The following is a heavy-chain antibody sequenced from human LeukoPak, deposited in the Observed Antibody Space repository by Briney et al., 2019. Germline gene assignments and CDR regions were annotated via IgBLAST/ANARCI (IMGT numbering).Heavy chain of an antibody. V-gene: IGHV3-74*01. CDR1: GLTFSNVW. Sequence: GGSLRLSCEVSGLTFSNVWMHWVRQAPGQGLVWVSRINTAGSTVYADPVKGRFTISRDNAKKMVYLQMNSLRAEDTAVYYCASFRDTDNWGRGTMVTVSS. CDR2: INTAGST. D-gene: IGHD2-21*01. CDR3: ASFRDTDN. J-gene: IGHJ3*01.